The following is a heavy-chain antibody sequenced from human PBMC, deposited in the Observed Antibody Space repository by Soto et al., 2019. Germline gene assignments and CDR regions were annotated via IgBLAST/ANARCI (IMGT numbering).Heavy chain of an antibody. Sequence: GASVKVSCKASGYTFTGYYMHWVRQAPGQGLEWMGWINPNSGGTNYAQKFQGWVTMTTDTSTSTAYMELRSLRSDDTAVYYCARGISGSYPGDDAFDIWGQGTMVTVSS. J-gene: IGHJ3*02. D-gene: IGHD1-26*01. CDR1: GYTFTGYY. CDR3: ARGISGSYPGDDAFDI. V-gene: IGHV1-2*04. CDR2: INPNSGGT.